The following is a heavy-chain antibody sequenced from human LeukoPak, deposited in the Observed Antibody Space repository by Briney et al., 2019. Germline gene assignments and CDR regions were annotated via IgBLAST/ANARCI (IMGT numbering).Heavy chain of an antibody. CDR2: ISGSGGST. Sequence: PGGSLRLSXAASGFTFSSYAMSWVRQAPGKGLEWVSAISGSGGSTYYADSVKGRFTISRDNSKNTLYLQMNSLRAEDTAVYYCAKRLTPVFDRSPTVTNLYFDYWGQRTLVTVSS. D-gene: IGHD4-17*01. V-gene: IGHV3-23*01. CDR3: AKRLTPVFDRSPTVTNLYFDY. J-gene: IGHJ4*02. CDR1: GFTFSSYA.